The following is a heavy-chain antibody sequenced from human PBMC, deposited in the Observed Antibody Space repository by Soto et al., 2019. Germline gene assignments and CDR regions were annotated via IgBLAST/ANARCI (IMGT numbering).Heavy chain of an antibody. CDR2: IIPIFGTA. V-gene: IGHV1-69*13. CDR3: ARGVYSGYDEFDY. CDR1: GGTFSSYA. J-gene: IGHJ4*02. Sequence: SVKVSCKASGGTFSSYAISWVRQAPGQGLEWMGGIIPIFGTANYAQKFQGRVTITADESTSTAYMELSSLRSEDTAVYYCARGVYSGYDEFDYWGQGTLVTVSS. D-gene: IGHD5-12*01.